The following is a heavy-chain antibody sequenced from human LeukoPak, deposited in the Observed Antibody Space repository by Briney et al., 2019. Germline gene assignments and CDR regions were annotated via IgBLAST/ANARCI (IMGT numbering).Heavy chain of an antibody. CDR1: GGSISSHY. J-gene: IGHJ3*02. V-gene: IGHV4-59*11. CDR2: IYYSGST. CDR3: ARDVTMSHFDI. D-gene: IGHD3-10*02. Sequence: PSETLSLTCTVSGGSISSHYWSWIRQPPGKGLEWIGYIYYSGSTNYNLSLKSRVTISVDTSKNQFSLKLSSVTAADTAVYYCARDVTMSHFDIWGQGTMVTVSS.